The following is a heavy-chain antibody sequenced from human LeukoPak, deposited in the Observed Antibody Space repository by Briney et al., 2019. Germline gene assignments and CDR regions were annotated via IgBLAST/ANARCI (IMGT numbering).Heavy chain of an antibody. CDR3: ARGMPVNYPSAFDI. V-gene: IGHV4-39*07. Sequence: SETLSLTCTVSGGSISSSSYYWGWIRQPPGKGLEWIGSIYYSGSTYYNPSLKSRVTISVDTSKDQFSLKLSSVTAADTAVYYCARGMPVNYPSAFDIWGQGTMVTVSS. CDR1: GGSISSSSYY. J-gene: IGHJ3*02. CDR2: IYYSGST. D-gene: IGHD5-24*01.